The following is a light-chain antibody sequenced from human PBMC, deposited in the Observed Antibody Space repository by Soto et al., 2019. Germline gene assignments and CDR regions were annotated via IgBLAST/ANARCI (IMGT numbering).Light chain of an antibody. CDR3: ISYTCSNTFYV. V-gene: IGLV2-14*02. J-gene: IGLJ1*01. Sequence: QSALTQPASVSGSPGQSITICCTGTNSDIGSRNLVSWYQQHPGIAPKLIIYEGSRRPSGISHRFSGSRSGNTASLTISGLRAEDVADYYCISYTCSNTFYVFGTGTKLTVL. CDR2: EGS. CDR1: NSDIGSRNL.